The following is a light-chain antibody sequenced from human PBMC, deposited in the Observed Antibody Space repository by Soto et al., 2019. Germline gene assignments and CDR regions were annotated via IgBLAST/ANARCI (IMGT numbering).Light chain of an antibody. Sequence: EIVLTQSPGTLSLSPGERATLSCRASQSVSSSYLAWYQQKPGQAPRLLIYGASSKASGIPDRFSGSGSGTDFTLTISRLEPEDFAVYYSQQYGSSPLTFGGGTKVEI. CDR3: QQYGSSPLT. CDR2: GAS. J-gene: IGKJ4*01. V-gene: IGKV3-20*01. CDR1: QSVSSSY.